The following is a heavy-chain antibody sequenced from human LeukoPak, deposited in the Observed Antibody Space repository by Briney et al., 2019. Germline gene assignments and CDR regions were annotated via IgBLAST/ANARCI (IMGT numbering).Heavy chain of an antibody. V-gene: IGHV3-48*04. CDR3: AAGSRNYPNGWFDP. Sequence: GGSLRLSCAASGFTFSSYSMNWVRQAPGKVLEWVSYISSSSSTIYYADSVKGRFTISRDNAKNSLYLQMNSLRAEDTAVYYCAAGSRNYPNGWFDPWGQGTLVTVSS. CDR2: ISSSSSTI. CDR1: GFTFSSYS. J-gene: IGHJ5*02. D-gene: IGHD1-7*01.